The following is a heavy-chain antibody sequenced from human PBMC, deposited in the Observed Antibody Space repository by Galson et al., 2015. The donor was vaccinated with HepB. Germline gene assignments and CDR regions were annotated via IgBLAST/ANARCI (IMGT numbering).Heavy chain of an antibody. CDR1: GFTFSSYS. V-gene: IGHV3-48*02. J-gene: IGHJ6*02. CDR2: ISSSSSTI. Sequence: SLRLSCAASGFTFSSYSMNWVRQAPGKGLEWVSYISSSSSTIYYADSVKGRFTISRDNAKNSLYLQMNSLRDEDTAVYYCAREVLLWFGEYSVEGGGMDVWGQGTTVTVSS. CDR3: AREVLLWFGEYSVEGGGMDV. D-gene: IGHD3-10*01.